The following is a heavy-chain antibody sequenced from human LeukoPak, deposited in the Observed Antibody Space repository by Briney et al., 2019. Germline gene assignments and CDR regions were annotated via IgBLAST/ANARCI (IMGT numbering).Heavy chain of an antibody. CDR2: INPSGGST. D-gene: IGHD6-19*01. CDR3: VSDGYSSGWYVLDY. CDR1: GYTFISYY. Sequence: GASVKVSCKASGYTFISYYMHWVRQAPGQGLEWMGIINPSGGSTSYAQKFQGRVTMTRDTSTSTVYMELSSLRSDDTAVYYCVSDGYSSGWYVLDYWGQGTLVTVSS. V-gene: IGHV1-46*01. J-gene: IGHJ4*02.